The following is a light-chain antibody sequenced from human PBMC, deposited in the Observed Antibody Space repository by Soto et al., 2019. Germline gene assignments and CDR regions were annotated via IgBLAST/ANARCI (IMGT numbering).Light chain of an antibody. CDR3: QALDSSTAV. CDR2: QDT. J-gene: IGLJ2*01. Sequence: SYELTQPPSVSVSPGQTASITCSGDKLGDKYACWYQQKPGQSPVLVIYQDTKRPSGIPERFSGSNSGNTATLTISGTQAMDVADYYCQALDSSTAVFGGGTKLTVL. V-gene: IGLV3-1*01. CDR1: KLGDKY.